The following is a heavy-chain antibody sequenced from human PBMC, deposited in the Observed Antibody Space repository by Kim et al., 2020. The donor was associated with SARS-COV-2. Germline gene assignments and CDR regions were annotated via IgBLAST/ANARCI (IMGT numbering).Heavy chain of an antibody. J-gene: IGHJ4*02. CDR3: ASSTIVATPFDY. Sequence: WGSLRLSCAASGFTFSSYAMHWVRQAPGKGLEWVAVISYDGSNKYYADSVKGRFTISRDNSKNTLYLQMNSLRAEDTAVYYCASSTIVATPFDYWGQGTL. V-gene: IGHV3-30*04. CDR2: ISYDGSNK. CDR1: GFTFSSYA. D-gene: IGHD5-12*01.